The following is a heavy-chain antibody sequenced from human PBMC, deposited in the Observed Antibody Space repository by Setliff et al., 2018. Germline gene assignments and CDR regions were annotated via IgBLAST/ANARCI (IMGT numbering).Heavy chain of an antibody. CDR2: IYTSWST. V-gene: IGHV4-59*10. J-gene: IGHJ6*03. Sequence: SETLSLTCAVYGGSFSGYYWSWIRQPAGQGLEWIGQIYTSWSTNYNPSLKSRVTISVDTSKNQFSLSLTSVTAADTAVYYCARASSGWYLAYYYYMDVWGKGTTVTVSS. CDR3: ARASSGWYLAYYYYMDV. CDR1: GGSFSGYY. D-gene: IGHD6-19*01.